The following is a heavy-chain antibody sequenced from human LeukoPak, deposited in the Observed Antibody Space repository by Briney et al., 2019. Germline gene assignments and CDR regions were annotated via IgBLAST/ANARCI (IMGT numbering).Heavy chain of an antibody. CDR3: AASSVERTTIGAFDI. J-gene: IGHJ3*02. Sequence: ASVKVSCKASGYTFTSYYMHWVRQAPGQGLEWMGIINPSGGSTSYAQKFQGRVTMTRDMSTSTVYMELSSLRSEDTAVYYCAASSVERTTIGAFDIWGQGTMVTVSS. D-gene: IGHD5-24*01. CDR2: INPSGGST. V-gene: IGHV1-46*01. CDR1: GYTFTSYY.